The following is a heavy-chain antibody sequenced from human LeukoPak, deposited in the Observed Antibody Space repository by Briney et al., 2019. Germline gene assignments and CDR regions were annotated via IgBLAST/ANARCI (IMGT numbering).Heavy chain of an antibody. CDR1: GYTFTGYC. D-gene: IGHD5-18*01. J-gene: IGHJ4*02. CDR3: ARDLEDTAMVIHDY. CDR2: INPNSGGT. Sequence: ASVKVSCKASGYTFTGYCMHWVRQAPGQGLEWVGWINPNSGGTNYAQKFQGRVTMTRDTSISTAYMELSRLRSDDTAVYYCARDLEDTAMVIHDYWGQGTLVTVSS. V-gene: IGHV1-2*02.